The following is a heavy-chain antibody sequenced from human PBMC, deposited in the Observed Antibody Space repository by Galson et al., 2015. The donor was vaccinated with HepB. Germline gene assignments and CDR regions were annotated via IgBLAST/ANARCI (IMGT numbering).Heavy chain of an antibody. CDR3: SYGSGSYYQGAFDY. CDR1: GYTFTSYY. V-gene: IGHV1-46*01. D-gene: IGHD3-10*01. J-gene: IGHJ4*02. CDR2: INPSGGST. Sequence: SGAEVKKPGESLKVSCKASGYTFTSYYMHWVRQAPGQGLEWMGIINPSGGSTSYAQKFQGRVTMTRDTSTSTVYMELSSLRSEDTAVYYCSYGSGSYYQGAFDYWGQGTLVTVSS.